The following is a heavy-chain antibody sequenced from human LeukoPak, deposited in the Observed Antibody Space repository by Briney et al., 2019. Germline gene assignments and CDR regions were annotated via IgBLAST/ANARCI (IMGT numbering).Heavy chain of an antibody. CDR3: VKGRSGGSYGM. CDR2: ISSNGGST. J-gene: IGHJ4*02. D-gene: IGHD1-26*01. CDR1: GFTFSNSG. V-gene: IGHV3-64D*09. Sequence: PGGSLRLSCSASGFTFSNSGMHGVRQAPGKGLECVSAISSNGGSTYYADSVKGRFTISRDNSKNTLYLQMSSLRAEDTAVYYCVKGRSGGSYGMWGQGTLLTVSS.